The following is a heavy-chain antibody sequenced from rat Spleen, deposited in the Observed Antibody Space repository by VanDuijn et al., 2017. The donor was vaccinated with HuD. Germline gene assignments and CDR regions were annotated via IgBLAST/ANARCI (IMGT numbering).Heavy chain of an antibody. V-gene: IGHV2S12*01. J-gene: IGHJ2*01. CDR1: GFSLTSNG. CDR3: ARLTIGS. D-gene: IGHD1-3*01. Sequence: QVQLKESGPGLVQPSQTLSLTCTVSGFSLTSNGVSWVRQPPGKGLEWIAAISSGGSTIYNSALKSRLSISRDTSKRQVFLKRNRLQTEDTAIYFCARLTIGSWGQGVMVTVSS. CDR2: ISSGGST.